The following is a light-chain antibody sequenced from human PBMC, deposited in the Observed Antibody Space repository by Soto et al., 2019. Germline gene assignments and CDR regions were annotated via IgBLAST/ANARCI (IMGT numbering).Light chain of an antibody. J-gene: IGKJ2*01. CDR2: AAS. Sequence: EIVMTQSPATLSVSPGERATLSCRASQSVSSNLAWYQQKPGQAPRLLIYAASTRATAIPARFSGSGSGTEFTLTISSLQSEDFAVYYCQQYNNWPPVTFGQGTKLQVK. CDR1: QSVSSN. V-gene: IGKV3-15*01. CDR3: QQYNNWPPVT.